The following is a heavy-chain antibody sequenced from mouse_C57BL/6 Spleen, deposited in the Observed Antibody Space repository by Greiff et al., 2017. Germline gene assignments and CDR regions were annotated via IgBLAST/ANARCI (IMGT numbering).Heavy chain of an antibody. CDR1: GYTFTSYW. CDR2: IYPGSGST. CDR3: ARGYYGPYAIDY. Sequence: VQLQPSGAELVKPGASVKMSCKASGYTFTSYWITWVKPRPGQGLEWIGDIYPGSGSTYYNEKFKSKATLTVDTSSSTAYMQLSSLTSEDSAVYYWARGYYGPYAIDYWGQGTSVTVSS. D-gene: IGHD1-1*01. J-gene: IGHJ4*01. V-gene: IGHV1-55*01.